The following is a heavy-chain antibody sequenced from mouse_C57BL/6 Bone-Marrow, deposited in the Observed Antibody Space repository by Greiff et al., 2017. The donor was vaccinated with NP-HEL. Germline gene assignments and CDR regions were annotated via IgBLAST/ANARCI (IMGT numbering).Heavy chain of an antibody. V-gene: IGHV3-6*01. CDR1: GYSITSGYY. Sequence: EVKLMESGPGLVKPSQSLSLTCSVTGYSITSGYYWNWIRQFPGNKLEWMGYISYDGSNNYNPSLKNRISITRDTSKNQFFLKLNSVTTEDTATYYCARGYYSNYVEGVYFDYWGQGTTHTVSS. CDR3: ARGYYSNYVEGVYFDY. D-gene: IGHD2-5*01. CDR2: ISYDGSN. J-gene: IGHJ2*01.